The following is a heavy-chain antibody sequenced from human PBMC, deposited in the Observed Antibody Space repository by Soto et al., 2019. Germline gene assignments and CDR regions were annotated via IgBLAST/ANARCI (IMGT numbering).Heavy chain of an antibody. CDR2: ISGSGGST. CDR3: GKASLLRFLDSSFDY. D-gene: IGHD3-3*01. Sequence: LRLSCAASGFTFGNYAMTWVRQAPGKGLEWVSGISGSGGSTYYADSVKGRFTISRDNSKNTLYLQMNSLRAEDTAVYYCGKASLLRFLDSSFDYWGQGTLVTVSS. V-gene: IGHV3-23*01. CDR1: GFTFGNYA. J-gene: IGHJ4*02.